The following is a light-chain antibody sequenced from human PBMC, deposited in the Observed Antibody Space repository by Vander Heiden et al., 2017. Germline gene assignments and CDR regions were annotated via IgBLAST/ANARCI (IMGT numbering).Light chain of an antibody. CDR3: SAYTSSHTLV. CDR2: DVS. J-gene: IGLJ3*02. Sequence: QSALPQPASVSGSPGQSITISCTGTSSDVGGYNYVSWYQHRPGKAPELMIYDVSTRPSGVSNRFSGSKSGNTASLTIFGLQAEDEADYYCSAYTSSHTLVFGGGTKLTVL. CDR1: SSDVGGYNY. V-gene: IGLV2-14*03.